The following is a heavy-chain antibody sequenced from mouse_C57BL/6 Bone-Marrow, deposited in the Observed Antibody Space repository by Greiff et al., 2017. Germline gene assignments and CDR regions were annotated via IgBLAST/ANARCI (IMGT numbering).Heavy chain of an antibody. CDR3: ARSGDGYCYAMDY. D-gene: IGHD2-3*01. Sequence: VQLQQSGAELARPGASVKMSCKASGYTFTSYTMHWVKQRPGQGLEWIGYINPSSGYTKYNQKFKDKATLTADKSSSTAYMQLSSLTSEDSAVYYCARSGDGYCYAMDYWGQGTSVTVSS. CDR1: GYTFTSYT. J-gene: IGHJ4*01. CDR2: INPSSGYT. V-gene: IGHV1-4*01.